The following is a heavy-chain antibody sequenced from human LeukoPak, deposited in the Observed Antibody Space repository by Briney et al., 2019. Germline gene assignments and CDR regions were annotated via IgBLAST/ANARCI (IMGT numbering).Heavy chain of an antibody. D-gene: IGHD3-3*02. CDR3: AKAQWHFWSGYYY. J-gene: IGHJ4*02. V-gene: IGHV3-30-3*01. CDR2: ISNDGNKK. CDR1: GFPFSTYA. Sequence: GGSLRLSCAASGFPFSTYAMHWVRQAPGKGLEWVALISNDGNKKYYADSVKGRFTISRDNSKNTLYLQMNSLRAEDTAVYYCAKAQWHFWSGYYYWGQGTLVTVSS.